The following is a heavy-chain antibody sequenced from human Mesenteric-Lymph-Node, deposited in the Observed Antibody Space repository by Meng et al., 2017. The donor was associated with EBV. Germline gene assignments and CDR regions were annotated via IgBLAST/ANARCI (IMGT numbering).Heavy chain of an antibody. V-gene: IGHV6-1*01. Sequence: QVQLQQSGPGLVKPSQXLSLTCAISGDSVSSNSAAWNWIRQSPSRGLEWLGRTYYRSKWYNDYAVSVKSRITINPDTSKNQFSLQLNSVTPEDTAVYYCASSRPLAGNWNYHYWGQGTLVTVSS. CDR3: ASSRPLAGNWNYHY. CDR2: TYYRSKWYN. J-gene: IGHJ4*02. CDR1: GDSVSSNSAA. D-gene: IGHD1-7*01.